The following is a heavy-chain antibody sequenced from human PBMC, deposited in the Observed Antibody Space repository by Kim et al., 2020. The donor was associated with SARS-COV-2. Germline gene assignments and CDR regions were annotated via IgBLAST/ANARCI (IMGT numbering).Heavy chain of an antibody. D-gene: IGHD1-26*01. J-gene: IGHJ3*02. Sequence: AQKFQGRVTITADESTSTAYMELSSLRSEDTAVYYCAREFRGGPNAFDIWGQGTMVTVSS. CDR3: AREFRGGPNAFDI. V-gene: IGHV1-69*01.